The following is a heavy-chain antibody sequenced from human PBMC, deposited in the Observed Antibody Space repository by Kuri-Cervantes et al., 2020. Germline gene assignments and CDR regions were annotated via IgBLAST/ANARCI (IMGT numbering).Heavy chain of an antibody. V-gene: IGHV3-49*03. CDR2: IRSKAYGETK. CDR1: GFTFGDYA. Sequence: GGSLRLSCIMSGFTFGDYAMSWFRQAPGKGPGWVGFIRSKAYGETKEYAAAVRGRFIISRDDSQNILFLYMNSLRTDDTAIYYCGNQDLGGESYFDFWGQGLMVTVSS. D-gene: IGHD4-17*01. CDR3: GNQDLGGESYFDF. J-gene: IGHJ4*02.